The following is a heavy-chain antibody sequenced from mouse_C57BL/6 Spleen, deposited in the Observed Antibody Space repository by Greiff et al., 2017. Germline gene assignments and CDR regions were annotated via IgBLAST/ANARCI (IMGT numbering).Heavy chain of an antibody. D-gene: IGHD2-4*01. J-gene: IGHJ3*01. CDR1: GFSLTSYG. CDR3: ASDRGLRRGFAY. V-gene: IGHV2-6*01. CDR2: IWGVGST. Sequence: VQLQESGPGLVAPSQSLSITCTVSGFSLTSYGVDWVRQSPGKGLEWLGVIWGVGSTNYNSALKSRLSISKDNSKSQVFLKMNSLQTDDTAMYYCASDRGLRRGFAYWGQGTLVTVSA.